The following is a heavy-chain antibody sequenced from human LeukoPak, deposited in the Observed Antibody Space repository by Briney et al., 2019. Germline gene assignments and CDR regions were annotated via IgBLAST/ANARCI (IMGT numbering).Heavy chain of an antibody. V-gene: IGHV4-59*01. J-gene: IGHJ4*02. D-gene: IGHD6-19*01. CDR1: GGSSSTYS. Sequence: SQTLSLTCTLSGGSSSTYSWSWIRPPPGEGLEWNGYISYSGSNNYHPSLKSRVTISLDTYKNQFSLKLSSVTDADTALYYCARGVGRYSSNFDLWSQGTLVAVSS. CDR3: ARGVGRYSSNFDL. CDR2: ISYSGSN.